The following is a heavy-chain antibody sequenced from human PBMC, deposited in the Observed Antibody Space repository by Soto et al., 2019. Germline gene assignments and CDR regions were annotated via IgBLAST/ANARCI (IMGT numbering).Heavy chain of an antibody. CDR1: GGSFSGYY. D-gene: IGHD3-3*01. J-gene: IGHJ6*02. CDR2: INHSGST. Sequence: SETLSLTCAVYGGSFSGYYWSWIRQPPGKGLEWIGEINHSGSTNYNPSLKSRVTISVDTSKNQFSLKLSSVTAADTAVYYCARGPNRPFWSGYYVLDYYYYGMGVWGQGTTFTVSS. CDR3: ARGPNRPFWSGYYVLDYYYYGMGV. V-gene: IGHV4-34*01.